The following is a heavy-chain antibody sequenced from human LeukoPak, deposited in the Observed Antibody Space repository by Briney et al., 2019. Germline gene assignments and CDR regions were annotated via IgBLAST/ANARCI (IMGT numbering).Heavy chain of an antibody. CDR3: ARGIVVVTPNTNVYYFDY. J-gene: IGHJ4*02. V-gene: IGHV4-30-4*01. Sequence: SETLSLTCTVSGGSISSGDYYWSWIRQPPGKGLEWIGYIYYSGSTYYNPSLKSRVTISVDTSKNQFSLKLSSVTAADTAVYYCARGIVVVTPNTNVYYFDYWGQGTLVTVSS. D-gene: IGHD2-21*02. CDR1: GGSISSGDYY. CDR2: IYYSGST.